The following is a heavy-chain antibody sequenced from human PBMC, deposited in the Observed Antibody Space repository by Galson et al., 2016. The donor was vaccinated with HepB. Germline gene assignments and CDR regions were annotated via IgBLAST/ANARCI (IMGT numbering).Heavy chain of an antibody. CDR1: GYTFTSFG. J-gene: IGHJ4*02. D-gene: IGHD6-6*01. Sequence: SVKVSCKASGYTFTSFGISWVRQAPGQGLEWMGWISAYNGNTNYIPKLQGRVTMTTDTSTSTAYMELRSLRSDDTAVYYCARSPFEYSSSRSPFEYSSPLDDLFDYWGQGTLVTVSS. CDR2: ISAYNGNT. V-gene: IGHV1-18*01. CDR3: ARSPFEYSSSRSPFEYSSPLDDLFDY.